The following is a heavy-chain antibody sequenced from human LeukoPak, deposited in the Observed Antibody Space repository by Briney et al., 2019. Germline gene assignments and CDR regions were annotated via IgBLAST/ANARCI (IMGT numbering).Heavy chain of an antibody. CDR2: INHSGST. D-gene: IGHD3-10*02. V-gene: IGHV4-34*01. Sequence: SETLSLTCAVYGGSFSAYYWSWIRQPPGKGLEWIGEINHSGSTNYNPSLKSRVAISVDPSRNQFSLRLSSGTAAETAVYYCARGQRITMSDWGQGTLVTVSS. CDR3: ARGQRITMSD. CDR1: GGSFSAYY. J-gene: IGHJ4*02.